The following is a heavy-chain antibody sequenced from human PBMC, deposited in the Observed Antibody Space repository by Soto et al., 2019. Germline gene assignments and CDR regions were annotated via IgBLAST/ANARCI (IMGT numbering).Heavy chain of an antibody. J-gene: IGHJ4*02. CDR2: INPSGGST. CDR3: ARDGVAARRTLDY. Sequence: QVQLVQSGAEVKKPGASVKVSCKASGYTFTSYYMHWVRQAPGQGLEWRGIINPSGGSTSYAQKFQGRVTMTRDTSTSTVYRELSSLRSEDTAVYYCARDGVAARRTLDYWGQGTLVTVSS. D-gene: IGHD6-6*01. CDR1: GYTFTSYY. V-gene: IGHV1-46*01.